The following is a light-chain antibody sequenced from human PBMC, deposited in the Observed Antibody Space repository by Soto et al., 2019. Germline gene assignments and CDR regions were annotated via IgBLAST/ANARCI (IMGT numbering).Light chain of an antibody. CDR1: QSVSSSY. V-gene: IGKV3-20*01. CDR2: GAS. CDR3: QQYGSSPT. J-gene: IGKJ4*01. Sequence: EIVLTQSPGTLSLSPGERATLSCRASQSVSSSYLAWYQQKPGQAPRLLIYGASSRATGIPDRFSGRGSGTDFTLTISRLEPEDFAVYYCQQYGSSPTFGRGTKVDIK.